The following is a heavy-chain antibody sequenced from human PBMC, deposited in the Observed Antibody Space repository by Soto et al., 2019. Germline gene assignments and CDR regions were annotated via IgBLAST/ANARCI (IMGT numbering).Heavy chain of an antibody. CDR3: ARDQTRSGSYFDY. CDR2: ISYDGSNK. Sequence: GGSLRLSCAASGFTFSSYAMHWVRQAPGKGLEWVAVISYDGSNKYYADSVKGRFNISRDNSKNTLYLQMNSLRAEDTAVYYCARDQTRSGSYFDYWGQGTLVTVSS. D-gene: IGHD1-26*01. V-gene: IGHV3-30-3*01. J-gene: IGHJ4*02. CDR1: GFTFSSYA.